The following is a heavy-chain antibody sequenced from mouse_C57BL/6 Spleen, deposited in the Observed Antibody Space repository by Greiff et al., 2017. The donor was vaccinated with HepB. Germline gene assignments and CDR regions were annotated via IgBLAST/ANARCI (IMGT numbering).Heavy chain of an antibody. CDR2: IDPETGGT. CDR1: GYTFTDYE. V-gene: IGHV1-15*01. J-gene: IGHJ1*03. CDR3: TRKGLWYFDV. Sequence: QVQLQQSGAELVRPGASVTLSCKASGYTFTDYEMHWVKQTPVHGLEWIGAIDPETGGTAYNQKFKGKAILTADKSSSTAYMELRSLTSEDSAVYYCTRKGLWYFDVWGTGTTVTVSS.